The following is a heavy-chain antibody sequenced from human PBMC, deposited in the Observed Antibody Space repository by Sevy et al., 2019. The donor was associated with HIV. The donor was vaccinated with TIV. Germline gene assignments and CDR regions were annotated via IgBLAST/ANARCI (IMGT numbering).Heavy chain of an antibody. CDR3: AKKEKYYGSGSYSGY. Sequence: GGSLRLSCAASGFTFSSYAMSWVRQAPGKGLEWVSAISGSGGSTYYAHSVKGRFTISRDNSKNTLYLQMNSLRAEDTAVYYCAKKEKYYGSGSYSGYWGQGTLVTVSS. V-gene: IGHV3-23*01. CDR2: ISGSGGST. D-gene: IGHD3-10*01. J-gene: IGHJ4*02. CDR1: GFTFSSYA.